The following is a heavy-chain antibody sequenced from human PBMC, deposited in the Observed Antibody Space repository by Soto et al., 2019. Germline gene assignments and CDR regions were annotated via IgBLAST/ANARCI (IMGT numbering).Heavy chain of an antibody. CDR2: ISSSSSIT. J-gene: IGHJ4*02. CDR3: AKGGSGWYGFDY. Sequence: GGSLRLSCAASGFTFSSYSMNWVRQAPGKGLEWVSYISSSSSITHYADSVQGRFTISRDNSKNTLYLKMNSMRADDTVVYFCAKGGSGWYGFDYWGQGTLVTVSS. V-gene: IGHV3-48*01. D-gene: IGHD6-19*01. CDR1: GFTFSSYS.